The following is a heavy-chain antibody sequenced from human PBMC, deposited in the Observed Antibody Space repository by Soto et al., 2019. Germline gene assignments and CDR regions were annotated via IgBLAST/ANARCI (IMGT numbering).Heavy chain of an antibody. CDR1: GFAFSDYG. CDR2: ISYDETAT. CDR3: AKGSEWLVTWAFDY. J-gene: IGHJ4*02. D-gene: IGHD6-19*01. V-gene: IGHV3-30*18. Sequence: QVQLVESGGGVVQPGTSLRLSCSASGFAFSDYGVHWVRQAPGKGLEWVASISYDETATYYSDSVKGRFTISRDNAKNTLVKPMNSLRTEDNAMYYCAKGSEWLVTWAFDYWGQVTLVTVAS.